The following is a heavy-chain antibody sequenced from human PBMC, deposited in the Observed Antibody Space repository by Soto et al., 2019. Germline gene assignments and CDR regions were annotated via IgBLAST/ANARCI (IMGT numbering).Heavy chain of an antibody. CDR3: AKDYSSGCDY. V-gene: IGHV3-30*18. Sequence: SLSLSSAASGFTFSSYGMHCVRQAPGKGLEWVAVISYDGSNKYYADSVKGRFTISRDNSKNTLYLQMNSLRAEDTAVYYCAKDYSSGCDYWGQGTLVTVSS. CDR2: ISYDGSNK. CDR1: GFTFSSYG. D-gene: IGHD6-19*01. J-gene: IGHJ4*02.